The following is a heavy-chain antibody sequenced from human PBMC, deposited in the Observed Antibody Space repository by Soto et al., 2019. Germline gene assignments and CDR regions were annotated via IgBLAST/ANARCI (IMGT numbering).Heavy chain of an antibody. J-gene: IGHJ4*02. Sequence: PSETLSLTCTVSGDSISSYYWSWIRQPPGKGLEWIGYAYYGGNTNYNPSLKSRVTISVDTSKGQFALKLNSVTGADTAVYYCATHPPYGPLDHWGQGTLVTVSS. CDR1: GDSISSYY. V-gene: IGHV4-59*08. CDR2: AYYGGNT. CDR3: ATHPPYGPLDH. D-gene: IGHD4-17*01.